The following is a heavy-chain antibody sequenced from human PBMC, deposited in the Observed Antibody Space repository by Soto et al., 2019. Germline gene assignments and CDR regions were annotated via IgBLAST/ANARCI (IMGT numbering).Heavy chain of an antibody. CDR2: ISSSGSNT. CDR3: ARDIWFGH. Sequence: GGSLRLSCAASGFTFSSYAMSWVRQAPGKGLEWVSDISSSGSNTDYTDSVKGRFTISRDNAKNSLYLQMNSLRAEDTALYYCARDIWFGHWSQGTLVTVSS. V-gene: IGHV3-48*04. J-gene: IGHJ5*02. CDR1: GFTFSSYA.